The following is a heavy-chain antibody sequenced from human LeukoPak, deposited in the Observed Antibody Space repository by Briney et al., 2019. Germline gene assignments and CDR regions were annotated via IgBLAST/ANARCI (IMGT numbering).Heavy chain of an antibody. D-gene: IGHD4-23*01. CDR2: VDPEDGET. CDR3: ATTYGGNFPSAPLDY. V-gene: IGHV1-69-2*01. CDR1: GYTFTDYY. Sequence: ASVKVSCTVSGYTFTDYYMHWVQQAPGKGLEWMGLVDPEDGETIYAEEFQGRVTITADTSTDTAYMELSSLRSEDTAVYYCATTYGGNFPSAPLDYWGQGTLVTVSS. J-gene: IGHJ4*02.